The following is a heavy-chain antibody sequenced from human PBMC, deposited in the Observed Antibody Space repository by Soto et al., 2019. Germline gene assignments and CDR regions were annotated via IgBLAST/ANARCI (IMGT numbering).Heavy chain of an antibody. D-gene: IGHD5-18*01. J-gene: IGHJ6*02. V-gene: IGHV4-39*01. Sequence: PSETLSLTCTVSGGSISSSSYYWGWIRQPPGKGLEWIGSIYYSGSTYYNPSLKSRVTISVDTSKNQFSLKLSSVTAADTAVYFCVSHPSGYSYGYYYYYGMDVWGQGTTVTVSS. CDR3: VSHPSGYSYGYYYYYGMDV. CDR1: GGSISSSSYY. CDR2: IYYSGST.